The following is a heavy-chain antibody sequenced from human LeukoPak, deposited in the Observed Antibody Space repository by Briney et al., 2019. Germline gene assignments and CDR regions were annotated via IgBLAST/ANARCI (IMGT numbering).Heavy chain of an antibody. J-gene: IGHJ4*02. CDR2: ISSSSSTI. V-gene: IGHV3-48*04. CDR3: ASLLKYCSGGSCYPGDY. CDR1: GFTFSSYS. Sequence: GGSLRLSCAASGFTFSSYSMNWVRQAPGKGLEWVSYISSSSSTIYYADSVKGRFTISRDNAKNSLYLQMNSLRAEDTAVYYCASLLKYCSGGSCYPGDYWGQGTLVTVSS. D-gene: IGHD2-15*01.